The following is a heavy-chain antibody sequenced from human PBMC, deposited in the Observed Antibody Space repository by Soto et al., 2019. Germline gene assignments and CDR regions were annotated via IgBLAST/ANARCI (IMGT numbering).Heavy chain of an antibody. Sequence: GASVKVSCKASGYTFTSYGISWVRQAPGQGLEWMGWISAYNGNTNYAQKLQGRVTMTTDTSTSTAYMELRSLRSDDTAVYYCASSVVPAATASYGMDVWGQGTTVTV. V-gene: IGHV1-18*04. CDR2: ISAYNGNT. CDR3: ASSVVPAATASYGMDV. D-gene: IGHD2-2*01. J-gene: IGHJ6*02. CDR1: GYTFTSYG.